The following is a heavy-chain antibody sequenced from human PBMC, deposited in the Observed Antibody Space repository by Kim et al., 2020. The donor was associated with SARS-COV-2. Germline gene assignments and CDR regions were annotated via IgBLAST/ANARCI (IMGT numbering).Heavy chain of an antibody. J-gene: IGHJ4*02. CDR3: AREVPLYGGNSGWVGFFDY. Sequence: SETLSLTCTVSGGSISSSSYYWGWIRQPPGKGLEWIGSIYYSGSTYYNPSLKSRVTISVDTSKNQFSLKLSSVTAADTAVYYCAREVPLYGGNSGWVGFFDYWGQGTLVTVSS. CDR1: GGSISSSSYY. CDR2: IYYSGST. D-gene: IGHD2-21*02. V-gene: IGHV4-39*07.